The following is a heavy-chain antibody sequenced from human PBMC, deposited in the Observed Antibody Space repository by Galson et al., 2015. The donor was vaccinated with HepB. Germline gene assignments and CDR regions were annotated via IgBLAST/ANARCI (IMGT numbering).Heavy chain of an antibody. CDR1: GFSFSDYY. CDR2: ISSGSSHT. D-gene: IGHD6-6*01. V-gene: IGHV3-11*06. CDR3: VRDKVWSTSSNKRAFDI. J-gene: IGHJ3*02. Sequence: SLRLSCAASGFSFSDYYMSWIRQAPGKGLEWVSYISSGSSHTNYADSVKGRFTISRDNAKNSVFLQMNSLRAEDTAVYYCVRDKVWSTSSNKRAFDIWGQGTMVTVSS.